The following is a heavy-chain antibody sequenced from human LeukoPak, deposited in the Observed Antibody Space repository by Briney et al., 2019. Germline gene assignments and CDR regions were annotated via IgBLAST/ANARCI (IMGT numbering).Heavy chain of an antibody. D-gene: IGHD3-10*01. J-gene: IGHJ5*02. CDR2: INHSGST. Sequence: SETLSLTCAVYGGSFSGYYWSWIRQPPGKGLEWIGEINHSGSTNYNPSLKSRVTISVDTSKNQFSLKLNSMTAADTAVYYCARRVWFGGDWPGGNWFDPWGQGTLVTVSS. V-gene: IGHV4-34*01. CDR1: GGSFSGYY. CDR3: ARRVWFGGDWPGGNWFDP.